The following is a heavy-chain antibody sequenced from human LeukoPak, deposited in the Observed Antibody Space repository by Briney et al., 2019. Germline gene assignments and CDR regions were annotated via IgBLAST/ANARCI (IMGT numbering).Heavy chain of an antibody. CDR3: ARVRGAAGPRWFDP. J-gene: IGHJ5*02. CDR2: INPIFGTA. Sequence: ASLKVSCKASGGTFNTDVFTWVRQAPGQGVEWMGGINPIFGTANFAQKLQGRVTVTTDESTSTVHMELRGLRSEDTAIYYCARVRGAAGPRWFDPWGQGTLVTVSS. D-gene: IGHD6-13*01. V-gene: IGHV1-69*05. CDR1: GGTFNTDV.